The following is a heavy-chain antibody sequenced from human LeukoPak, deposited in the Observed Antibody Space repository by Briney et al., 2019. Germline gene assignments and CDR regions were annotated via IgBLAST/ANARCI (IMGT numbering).Heavy chain of an antibody. V-gene: IGHV3-30*18. CDR1: GFTFSSYG. J-gene: IGHJ4*02. CDR3: AKARVYDDYGGY. CDR2: ISYDGSNK. Sequence: GGSLRLSCAASGFTFSSYGMHWVRQAPGKGLEWVAVISYDGSNKYYADSVKGRFTMSRDNSKNTLYLQMNSLRAEDTAVYYCAKARVYDDYGGYWGQGTLVTVSS. D-gene: IGHD4-17*01.